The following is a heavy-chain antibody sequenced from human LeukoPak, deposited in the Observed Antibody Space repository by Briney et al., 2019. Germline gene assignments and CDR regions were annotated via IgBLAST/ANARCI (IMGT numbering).Heavy chain of an antibody. J-gene: IGHJ4*02. CDR2: IWYDGSNK. Sequence: GGPLRLSCAASGFTFSSYGMHWVRQAPGKGLEWVAVIWYDGSNKYYADSVKGRFTISRDNSKNTLYLQMNSLRAEDTAVYYCARDLRPRYCSGGSCYSGYYYWGRGTLVTVSS. CDR3: ARDLRPRYCSGGSCYSGYYY. D-gene: IGHD2-15*01. CDR1: GFTFSSYG. V-gene: IGHV3-33*01.